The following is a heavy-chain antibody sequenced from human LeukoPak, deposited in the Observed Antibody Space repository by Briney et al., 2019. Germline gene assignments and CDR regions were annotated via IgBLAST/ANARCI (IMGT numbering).Heavy chain of an antibody. Sequence: PGGSLRLSCAASRFTFSSYSMNWVRQAPGKGLEWVAVISYDGSNKYYADSVKGRFTISRDNSKNTLYLQMNSLRAEDTAVYYCARGGGYYDFWSGYSGRDYYMDVWGKGTTVTVSS. CDR2: ISYDGSNK. CDR1: RFTFSSYS. V-gene: IGHV3-30*03. CDR3: ARGGGYYDFWSGYSGRDYYMDV. J-gene: IGHJ6*03. D-gene: IGHD3-3*01.